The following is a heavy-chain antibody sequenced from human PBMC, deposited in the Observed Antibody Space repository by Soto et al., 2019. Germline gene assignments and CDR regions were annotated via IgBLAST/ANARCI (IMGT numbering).Heavy chain of an antibody. J-gene: IGHJ5*02. Sequence: PSETLSLTCAVYGGSFSGYYWSWIRQPPGKGLEWIGEINHSGSTNYNPSLKSRVTVSVDTSKNQFSLKLSSVTAADTAVYYCARAGTSYGDYENWFDPWGQGTLVTVSS. D-gene: IGHD4-17*01. CDR3: ARAGTSYGDYENWFDP. CDR2: INHSGST. CDR1: GGSFSGYY. V-gene: IGHV4-34*01.